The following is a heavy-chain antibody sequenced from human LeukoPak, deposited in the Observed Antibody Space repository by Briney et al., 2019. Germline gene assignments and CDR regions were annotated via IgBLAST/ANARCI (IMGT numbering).Heavy chain of an antibody. CDR2: INSDGSST. V-gene: IGHV3-74*01. CDR1: GFTFSSYW. J-gene: IGHJ3*02. Sequence: GGSLGLSCAASGFTFSSYWMHWVRQAPGKGLVWVSRINSDGSSTSYADSVKGRFTISRDNAKNTLYLQMNSLRAEDTAVYYCARPGRYSRLAFDIWGQGTMVTVSS. CDR3: ARPGRYSRLAFDI. D-gene: IGHD5-12*01.